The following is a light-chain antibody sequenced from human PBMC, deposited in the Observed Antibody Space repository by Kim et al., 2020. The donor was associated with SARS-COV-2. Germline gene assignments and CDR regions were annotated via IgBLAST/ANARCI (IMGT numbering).Light chain of an antibody. Sequence: QSVLTQPPSLSGTPGQRVTISCSGSSSNIGTNNVHWYQQFPGTAPKLLIYGNDRRSSGVPDRFSGSKSGTSASLAISGLRSEDEADYYCAAWDDRLRGQEFGGGTKLTVL. CDR2: GND. CDR3: AAWDDRLRGQE. CDR1: SSNIGTNN. J-gene: IGLJ2*01. V-gene: IGLV1-47*02.